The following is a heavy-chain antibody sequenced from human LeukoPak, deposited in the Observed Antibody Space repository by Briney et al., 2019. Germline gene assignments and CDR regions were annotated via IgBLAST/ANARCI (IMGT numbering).Heavy chain of an antibody. J-gene: IGHJ4*02. CDR2: IYYSGST. Sequence: SETLSLTCTVSGGSISSSSYYWGWIRQPPGKGLEWIGSIYYSGSTYYNPSLKSRVTISVDTSKNQFSLKLSSVTAADTAVYYCARHGSGYSGYDPYYFDYWGQGTLVTVSS. D-gene: IGHD5-12*01. CDR3: ARHGSGYSGYDPYYFDY. V-gene: IGHV4-39*01. CDR1: GGSISSSSYY.